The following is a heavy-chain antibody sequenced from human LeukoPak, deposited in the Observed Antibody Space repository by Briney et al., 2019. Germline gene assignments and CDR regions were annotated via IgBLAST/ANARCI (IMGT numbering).Heavy chain of an antibody. CDR3: ARRGPPAARPSYNWLDP. V-gene: IGHV1-69*13. D-gene: IGHD2-2*01. Sequence: SVKVSCKASGGTFSSYAISGVRQAPGQGLEWMGGIIPIFGTANYAQKFQGRVTITADESTSTAYMELSSLRSEDTAVYYCARRGPPAARPSYNWLDPWGQGTLVTVSS. CDR2: IIPIFGTA. CDR1: GGTFSSYA. J-gene: IGHJ5*02.